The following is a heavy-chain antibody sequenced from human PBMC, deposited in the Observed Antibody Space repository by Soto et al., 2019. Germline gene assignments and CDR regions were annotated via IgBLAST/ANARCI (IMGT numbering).Heavy chain of an antibody. D-gene: IGHD3-3*01. Sequence: SETLSLTCTVSGGSISSGGYYWSWIRPHPWKGLEWIGYIYYSGSTYYNPSLKSRVTISVDTSKNQFSLKLSSVTAADTAVYYCAKLADYDFWSGYSAPAYGMDVWGQGXTVTVSS. CDR2: IYYSGST. CDR1: GGSISSGGYY. V-gene: IGHV4-31*03. CDR3: AKLADYDFWSGYSAPAYGMDV. J-gene: IGHJ6*02.